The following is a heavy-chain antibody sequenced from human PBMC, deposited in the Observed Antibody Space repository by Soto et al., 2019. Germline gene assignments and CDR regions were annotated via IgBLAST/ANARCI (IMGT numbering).Heavy chain of an antibody. CDR2: IYYSGST. V-gene: IGHV4-59*01. D-gene: IGHD6-13*01. CDR1: GGSISSYY. CDR3: ARGESAYSSSWYHFDY. J-gene: IGHJ4*02. Sequence: SETLSLTCTVSGGSISSYYWSWIRQPPGKGLEWIGYIYYSGSTNYNPSLKSRVTISVDTSKNQFSLKLSSVTAADTAVYYCARGESAYSSSWYHFDYWGQGTLVTV.